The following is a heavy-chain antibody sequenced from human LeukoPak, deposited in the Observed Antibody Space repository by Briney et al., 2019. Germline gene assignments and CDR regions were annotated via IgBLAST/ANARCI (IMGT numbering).Heavy chain of an antibody. CDR2: IIPIFGTA. D-gene: IGHD3/OR15-3a*01. CDR3: ARDTGSGYDLFPFDY. Sequence: ASVKVSCKASGGTFSSYAISWVRQAPGQGLEWMGGIIPIFGTANYAQKLQGRVTMTTDTSTSTAYMELRSLRSDDTAVYYCARDTGSGYDLFPFDYWGQGTLVTVSS. J-gene: IGHJ4*02. V-gene: IGHV1-69*05. CDR1: GGTFSSYA.